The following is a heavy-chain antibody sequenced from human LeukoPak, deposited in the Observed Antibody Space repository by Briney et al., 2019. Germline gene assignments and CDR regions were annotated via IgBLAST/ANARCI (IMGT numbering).Heavy chain of an antibody. D-gene: IGHD3-3*01. CDR1: GFTFSSYA. CDR3: AKANDFWSGYWVD. V-gene: IGHV3-30-3*01. CDR2: ISYDGSNK. J-gene: IGHJ4*02. Sequence: PGGSLRLSCAASGFTFSSYAMHWVRQAPGKGLEWVAVISYDGSNKYYADSVKGRFTISRDNSKNTLYLQMNSLRAEDTAIYYCAKANDFWSGYWVDWGQGTLVTVSS.